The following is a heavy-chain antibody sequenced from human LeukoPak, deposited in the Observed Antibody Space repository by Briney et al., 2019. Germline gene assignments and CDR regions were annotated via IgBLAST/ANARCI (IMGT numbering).Heavy chain of an antibody. D-gene: IGHD6-13*01. CDR2: IRYDGSDK. J-gene: IGHJ6*03. CDR1: GFTFSSYG. CDR3: ARQTGIAAAGTWGYYMDV. Sequence: GGSLRLSCAASGFTFSSYGMHWVRQAPGKGLEWVAFIRYDGSDKYYADSVKGRFTISRDNAKNSLYLQMNSLRAEDTAVYYCARQTGIAAAGTWGYYMDVWGKGTTVTVSS. V-gene: IGHV3-30*02.